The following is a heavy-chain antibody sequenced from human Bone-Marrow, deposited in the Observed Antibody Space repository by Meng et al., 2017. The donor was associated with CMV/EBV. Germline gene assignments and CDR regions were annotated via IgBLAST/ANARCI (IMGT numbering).Heavy chain of an antibody. Sequence: SETLSLTCTVSGGSISSSSYYWGWIRQPPGKGLEWIGEVAHTGSTNYDSSLKSRVTMSVDTSKNQFSLKLTSVTAADTAVYYCARGDVYYNFWSGYYHQWGQGTLVTVSS. CDR2: VAHTGST. D-gene: IGHD3-3*01. J-gene: IGHJ4*02. CDR3: ARGDVYYNFWSGYYHQ. CDR1: GGSISSSSYY. V-gene: IGHV4-39*07.